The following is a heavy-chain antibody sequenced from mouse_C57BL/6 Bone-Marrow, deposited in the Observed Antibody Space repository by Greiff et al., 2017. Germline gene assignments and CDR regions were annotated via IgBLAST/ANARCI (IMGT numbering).Heavy chain of an antibody. D-gene: IGHD4-1*01. CDR2: IHPSDSDT. V-gene: IGHV1-74*01. CDR3: AMERGNWDAYYFDY. J-gene: IGHJ2*01. Sequence: QVQLQQSGAELVKPGASVKVSCKASGYTFTSYWMHWVKQRPGQGLEWIGRIHPSDSDTNYNQKFKGKATLTVDKSSSTAYMQLSSLTSEDSAVYYCAMERGNWDAYYFDYWGQGTTLTVSS. CDR1: GYTFTSYW.